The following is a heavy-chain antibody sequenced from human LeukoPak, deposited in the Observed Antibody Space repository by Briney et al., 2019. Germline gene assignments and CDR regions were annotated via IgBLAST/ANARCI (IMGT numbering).Heavy chain of an antibody. V-gene: IGHV1-2*02. CDR3: ARSTEEQLAGIENAMDA. D-gene: IGHD6-13*01. CDR1: GYMFTGYY. CDR2: INPNSGGT. Sequence: ASVKVSCKASGYMFTGYYMHWVRQAPGQGLEWMGWINPNSGGTNYAQKFQGRVTMTRDTSISAAYMELSSLRSDDTAVYYCARSTEEQLAGIENAMDAWGQGTTVTVSS. J-gene: IGHJ6*02.